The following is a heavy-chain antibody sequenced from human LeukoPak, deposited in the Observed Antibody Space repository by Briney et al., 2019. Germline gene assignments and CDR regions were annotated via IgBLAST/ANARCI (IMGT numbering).Heavy chain of an antibody. V-gene: IGHV4-39*01. CDR3: ARRPRLGYYDSSGYYSGFDP. D-gene: IGHD3-22*01. Sequence: SETLSLTCTVSGGSISSSSYYWGWIRQPPGKGLEWIGSIYYSGSTYYNPSLKSQVTISVDTSKNQFSLKLSSVTAADTAVYYCARRPRLGYYDSSGYYSGFDPWGQGTLVTVSS. CDR1: GGSISSSSYY. CDR2: IYYSGST. J-gene: IGHJ5*02.